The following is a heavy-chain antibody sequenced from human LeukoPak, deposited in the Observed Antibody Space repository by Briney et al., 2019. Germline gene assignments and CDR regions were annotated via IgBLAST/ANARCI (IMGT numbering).Heavy chain of an antibody. CDR1: RYTFTTYY. V-gene: IGHV1-46*01. Sequence: ASVKVSCKASRYTFTTYYMHWVRQAPGQGLEWMGIINPSGGSTSYAQKFQGRVTMTRDMSTSTVYMELSSLRSEDTAVYYCVREGDGYNQAYPDYWGQGTLVTVSS. J-gene: IGHJ4*02. CDR3: VREGDGYNQAYPDY. D-gene: IGHD5-24*01. CDR2: INPSGGST.